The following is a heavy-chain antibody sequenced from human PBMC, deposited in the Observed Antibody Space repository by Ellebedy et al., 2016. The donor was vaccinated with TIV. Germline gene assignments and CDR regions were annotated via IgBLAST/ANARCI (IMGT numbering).Heavy chain of an antibody. CDR3: ATDSSGRFLESHTGNWFDP. Sequence: SVKVSXKASGGTFSSYAISWVRQAPGQGLEWMGGIIPIFGTANYAQKFQGRVTITADKSTSTAYMELSSLRSEDTAVYYCATDSSGRFLESHTGNWFDPWGQGTLVTVSS. J-gene: IGHJ5*02. CDR2: IIPIFGTA. V-gene: IGHV1-69*06. CDR1: GGTFSSYA. D-gene: IGHD3-3*01.